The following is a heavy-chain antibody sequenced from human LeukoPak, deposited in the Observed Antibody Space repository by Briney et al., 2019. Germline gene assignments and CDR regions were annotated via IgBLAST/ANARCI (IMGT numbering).Heavy chain of an antibody. CDR2: MNPNSGNT. J-gene: IGHJ6*03. CDR3: TRGEDYYYYMDV. CDR1: VYTFTSYD. D-gene: IGHD3-10*01. Sequence: ASVKVSCKASVYTFTSYDINWVRQATGQGLEWMGWMNPNSGNTGYAQKFQGRVTMTRNTSISTAYMELSSLRSEDTAVYYCTRGEDYYYYMDVWGKGTTVTISS. V-gene: IGHV1-8*01.